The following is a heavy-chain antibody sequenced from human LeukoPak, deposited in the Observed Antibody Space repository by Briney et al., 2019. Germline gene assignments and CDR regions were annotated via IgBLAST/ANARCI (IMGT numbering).Heavy chain of an antibody. Sequence: ASVKVSCKASGYTFTGYYMHWVRQAPGQGLEWMGWINPNSGGTNYAQKLQGRVTMTRDTSISTAYMEMSRLRSDDTAVYYCARDSAYYYDSSGYYQYNWFDPWGQGTLVTVSS. CDR1: GYTFTGYY. J-gene: IGHJ5*02. CDR2: INPNSGGT. D-gene: IGHD3-22*01. V-gene: IGHV1-2*02. CDR3: ARDSAYYYDSSGYYQYNWFDP.